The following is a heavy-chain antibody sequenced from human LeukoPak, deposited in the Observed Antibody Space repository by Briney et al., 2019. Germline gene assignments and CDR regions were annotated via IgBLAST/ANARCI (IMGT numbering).Heavy chain of an antibody. CDR1: GGSISNNC. J-gene: IGHJ6*01. V-gene: IGHV4-4*07. CDR2: IYSSGST. CDR3: VRVERDTYYTMDV. D-gene: IGHD5-24*01. Sequence: PSETLSLTCTVSGGSISNNCWSWIRQPAGKGLEWIGRIYSSGSTTYNPSLKSRVTMSVDTSKNLFSLNLSSVTAADTAVYYCVRVERDTYYTMDVWGQGTTVIVSS.